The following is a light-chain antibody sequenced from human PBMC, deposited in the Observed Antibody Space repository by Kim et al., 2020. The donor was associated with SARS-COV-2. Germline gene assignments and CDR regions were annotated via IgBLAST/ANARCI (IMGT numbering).Light chain of an antibody. CDR1: SLRNYY. V-gene: IGLV3-19*01. CDR3: NSRDSSGNHLV. Sequence: ALGPTVRITCQGDSLRNYYASWYQQQPGQAPVLVLFGKNNRPSGIPDRFSGSKSGNTASLTITGAQAEDEADYYCNSRDSSGNHLVFGGGTKLTVL. CDR2: GKN. J-gene: IGLJ3*02.